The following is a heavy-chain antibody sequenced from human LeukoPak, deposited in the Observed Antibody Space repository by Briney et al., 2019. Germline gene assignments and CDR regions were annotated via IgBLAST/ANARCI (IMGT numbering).Heavy chain of an antibody. D-gene: IGHD3-10*01. CDR3: ARDMVRGVNPLY. Sequence: XXTCTXXGGSXSXXSYYWGWIRQPXGKXXEWIGSIYYSGSTYYNPSLKSRVTISVDTSKNQFSLKLSSVTTADTAVYYCARDMVRGVNPLYWGQGTLVTVSS. CDR1: GGSXSXXSYY. V-gene: IGHV4-39*07. CDR2: IYYSGST. J-gene: IGHJ4*02.